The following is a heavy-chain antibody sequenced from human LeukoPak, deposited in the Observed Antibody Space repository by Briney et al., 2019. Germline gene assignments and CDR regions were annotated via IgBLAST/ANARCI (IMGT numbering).Heavy chain of an antibody. CDR1: GGSFSGYY. CDR2: INHSGST. Sequence: SETLSLTCAVYGGSFSGYYWSWIRQPPGKGLEWIGEINHSGSTNYNPSLKSRVTISVDTSKNQFSLKLSSGTAADTAVYYCARTMVRGVIITKRHNWFDPWGQGTLVTVSS. V-gene: IGHV4-34*01. D-gene: IGHD3-10*01. CDR3: ARTMVRGVIITKRHNWFDP. J-gene: IGHJ5*02.